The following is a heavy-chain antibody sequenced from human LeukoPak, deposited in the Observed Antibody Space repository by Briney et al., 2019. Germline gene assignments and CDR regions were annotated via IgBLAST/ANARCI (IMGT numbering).Heavy chain of an antibody. D-gene: IGHD4-17*01. Sequence: SETLSLTCTVSGGSISSYYWSWIRQPPGKGLEWIGYIYYSGSTYYNPSLKSRVTISVDTSKNQFSLKLSSVTAADTAVYYCARDLGAATVTTDYYYYMDVWGKGTTVTVSS. V-gene: IGHV4-59*12. CDR2: IYYSGST. CDR3: ARDLGAATVTTDYYYYMDV. CDR1: GGSISSYY. J-gene: IGHJ6*03.